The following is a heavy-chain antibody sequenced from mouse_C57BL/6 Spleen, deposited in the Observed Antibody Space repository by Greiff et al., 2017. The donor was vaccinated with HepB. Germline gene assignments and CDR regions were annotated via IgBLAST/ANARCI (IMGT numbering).Heavy chain of an antibody. CDR1: GFSFNTYA. Sequence: EVTLVESGGGLVQPKGSLKLSCAASGFSFNTYAMNWVRQAPGKGLEWVARIRSKSNNYATYYADSVKDRFTISRDDSESMLYLQMNNLKTEDTAMYYCVSDYYGSSYWFAYWGQGTLVTVSA. V-gene: IGHV10-1*01. CDR2: IRSKSNNYAT. J-gene: IGHJ3*01. D-gene: IGHD1-1*01. CDR3: VSDYYGSSYWFAY.